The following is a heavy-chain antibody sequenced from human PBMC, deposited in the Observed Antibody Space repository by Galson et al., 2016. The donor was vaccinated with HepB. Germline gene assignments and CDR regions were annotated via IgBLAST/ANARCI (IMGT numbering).Heavy chain of an antibody. CDR1: GFTFSSYS. CDR3: ARDPHALDF. CDR2: ISRSTPTI. Sequence: SLRLSCAASGFTFSSYSMHWVRQAPGKGLEWVSYISRSTPTIYYADSVKGRFTVSRDNAKNSLYLQMNNLRDEDTAVYYCARDPHALDFWGQGTLATVSS. J-gene: IGHJ4*02. V-gene: IGHV3-48*02.